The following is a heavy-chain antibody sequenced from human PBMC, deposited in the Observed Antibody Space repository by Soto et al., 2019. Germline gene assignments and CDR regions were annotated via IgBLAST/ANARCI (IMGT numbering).Heavy chain of an antibody. CDR3: ARSTTSRGDFDY. Sequence: SETLSLTCTVSGGSISSGGYYWSWIRQHPGKGLEWIGYIYYSGSTYYNPSLKSRVTISVDTSKNQFSLKLSSVTAADTAVYYCARSTTSRGDFDYWGQGTLVTVSS. CDR2: IYYSGST. CDR1: GGSISSGGYY. V-gene: IGHV4-31*03. J-gene: IGHJ4*02. D-gene: IGHD1-26*01.